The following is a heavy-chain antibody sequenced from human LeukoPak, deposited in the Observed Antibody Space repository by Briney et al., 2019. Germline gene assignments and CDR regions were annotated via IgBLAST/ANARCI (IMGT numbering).Heavy chain of an antibody. Sequence: ASVKVSCKVSGYTLTELSMHWVRQAPGKGLEWMGGFDPEDGETIYAQKFQGRVTMTEDTSTDTAYMELSSLRSEDTAVYYCAKDLSGEMVATLFDYWGQGTLVTVSS. V-gene: IGHV1-24*01. J-gene: IGHJ4*02. D-gene: IGHD5-12*01. CDR1: GYTLTELS. CDR3: AKDLSGEMVATLFDY. CDR2: FDPEDGET.